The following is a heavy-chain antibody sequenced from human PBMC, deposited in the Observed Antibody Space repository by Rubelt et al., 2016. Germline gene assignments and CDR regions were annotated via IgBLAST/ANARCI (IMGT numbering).Heavy chain of an antibody. CDR2: ISAYNGDT. D-gene: IGHD4-17*01. CDR1: GYSFITYA. J-gene: IGHJ4*02. CDR3: GRAWDYGDRFPIDD. Sequence: QVQLVQSGAEVKKPGASVKVSCQTSGYSFITYAVNWVRQAPGQGLEWMGWISAYNGDTKYAHKLQVRGTLTTDTSTNTAYMELTNLKSDDTAVYYCGRAWDYGDRFPIDDWGQGTLVTVSS. V-gene: IGHV1-18*01.